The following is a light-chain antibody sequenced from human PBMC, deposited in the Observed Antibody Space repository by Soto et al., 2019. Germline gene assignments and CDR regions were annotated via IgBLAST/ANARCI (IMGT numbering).Light chain of an antibody. CDR1: QSVSSN. J-gene: IGKJ1*01. V-gene: IGKV3-15*01. Sequence: EIVMTQSPATLSVSPGERATLSCRASQSVSSNLPWYQQKPGQAPRLLIYGASTRATGIPARFSGSGSGTEFTLTISSLQSEDFAVYYCQENNNWPRTFGQGTKV. CDR2: GAS. CDR3: QENNNWPRT.